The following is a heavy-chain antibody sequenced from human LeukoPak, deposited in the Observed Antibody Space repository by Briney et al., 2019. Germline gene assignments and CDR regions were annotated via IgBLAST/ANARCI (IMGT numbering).Heavy chain of an antibody. CDR3: ASGGYDWDAYDY. D-gene: IGHD5-12*01. CDR2: IKPSGGGT. J-gene: IGHJ4*02. CDR1: SNSN. Sequence: ASVKVSCKASSNSNIHWVRQAPGHGPEWVGLIKPSGGGTFYAQRFQGRVTMTRDRSTSIVYMELSSLRSEDTAVYFCASGGYDWDAYDYWGQGTPVTVSS. V-gene: IGHV1-46*01.